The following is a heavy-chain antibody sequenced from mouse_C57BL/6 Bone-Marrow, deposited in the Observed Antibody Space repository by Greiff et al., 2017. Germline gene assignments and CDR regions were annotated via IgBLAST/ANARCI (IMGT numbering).Heavy chain of an antibody. Sequence: EVQLQQSGTVLARPGASVKMSCKTSGYTFTSYWMHWVKQRPGQGLEWIGAIYPGNSDTSYNQKFKGKAKLTAVTSASTAYMELSSLTNEDAAVYYCTRRGFYYYGSSFVPWFAYWGQGTLVTVSA. CDR1: GYTFTSYW. D-gene: IGHD1-1*01. J-gene: IGHJ3*01. V-gene: IGHV1-5*01. CDR2: IYPGNSDT. CDR3: TRRGFYYYGSSFVPWFAY.